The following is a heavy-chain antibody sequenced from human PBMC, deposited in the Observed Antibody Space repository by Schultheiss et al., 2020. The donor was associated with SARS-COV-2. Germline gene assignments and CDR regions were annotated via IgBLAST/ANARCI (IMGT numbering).Heavy chain of an antibody. D-gene: IGHD3-3*01. CDR2: INPNSGGT. Sequence: ASVKVSCKASGYTFTGYYMHWVRQAPGQGLEWMGWINPNSGGTNYAQKFQCRVTMTRDTSISTAYMELSRLRSDDTAVYYCARESPTYDFWSGYYLNYYYYYMDDWGKGSTVTVSS. CDR3: ARESPTYDFWSGYYLNYYYYYMDD. V-gene: IGHV1-2*02. J-gene: IGHJ6*03. CDR1: GYTFTGYY.